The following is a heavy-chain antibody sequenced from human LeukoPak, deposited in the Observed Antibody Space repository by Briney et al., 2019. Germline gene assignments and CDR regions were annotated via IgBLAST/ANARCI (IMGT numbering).Heavy chain of an antibody. J-gene: IGHJ5*02. Sequence: ASVKVSCKASGYTFTSYGISWVRQAPGQGLEWMGWINVYNGNTNYAQKLQGRVTMTTDTSTSTAYMELRSLRSDDTAVYYCARVAHLVAAAGTMSWFDPWGQGTLVTVSS. CDR3: ARVAHLVAAAGTMSWFDP. V-gene: IGHV1-18*01. CDR2: INVYNGNT. D-gene: IGHD6-13*01. CDR1: GYTFTSYG.